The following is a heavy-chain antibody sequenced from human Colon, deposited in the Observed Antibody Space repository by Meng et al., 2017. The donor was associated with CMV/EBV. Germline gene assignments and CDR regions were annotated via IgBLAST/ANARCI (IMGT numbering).Heavy chain of an antibody. Sequence: GSLRLSCAVYDGSFTAYFWTWIRQSPGKGLEWIGQINDSGSTNYNSSLKSRVTMSVDASKNQFSLRLHSVTAADTGVYYCVRGHPTYGLLRLDYWGQGTLVTVSS. CDR3: VRGHPTYGLLRLDY. V-gene: IGHV4-34*01. CDR1: DGSFTAYF. D-gene: IGHD4-17*01. J-gene: IGHJ4*02. CDR2: INDSGST.